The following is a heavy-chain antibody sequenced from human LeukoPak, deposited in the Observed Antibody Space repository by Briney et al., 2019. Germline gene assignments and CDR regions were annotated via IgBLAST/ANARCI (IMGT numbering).Heavy chain of an antibody. D-gene: IGHD3-22*01. Sequence: ASVKVSCKASGYTFTRYDMHWVPQAPGHGLEWMGIINPSGGSTSYAQKFQGRVTMTRDTSTSTVYMELSSLRSEDTALYYFARDLHHRGYYDTSGPYGIWGQGTLVTVSS. J-gene: IGHJ3*02. CDR3: ARDLHHRGYYDTSGPYGI. V-gene: IGHV1-46*01. CDR2: INPSGGST. CDR1: GYTFTRYD.